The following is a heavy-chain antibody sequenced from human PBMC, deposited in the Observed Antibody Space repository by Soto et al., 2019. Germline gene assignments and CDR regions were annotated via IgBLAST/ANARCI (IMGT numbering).Heavy chain of an antibody. CDR2: IYYTGST. J-gene: IGHJ4*02. V-gene: IGHV4-30-4*01. CDR1: GGSISSGHYY. Sequence: QVQLQESGPGLVKPSQTLSLTCTVSGGSISSGHYYWSWIRQPPGKGLEWIGYIYYTGSTYYVPSLKNRVTISADTSQNQFSLKLSSVTAADTAVYYCARATLEQQLGYWGQGTLVTVSS. CDR3: ARATLEQQLGY. D-gene: IGHD6-13*01.